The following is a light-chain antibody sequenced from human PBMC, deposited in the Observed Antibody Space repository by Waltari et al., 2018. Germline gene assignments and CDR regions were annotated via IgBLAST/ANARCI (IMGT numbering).Light chain of an antibody. J-gene: IGKJ4*01. CDR2: KTS. V-gene: IGKV1-5*03. Sequence: DIQMTQSPSSLSASVGDTVSITCRASQILSGWLDWYQQKPGKAPKLLIYKTSNLQSGVSSRFSGSGSGTEFTLTIRSLQPEDVATYYCLQYIRSPLTFGGGTKVEIK. CDR1: QILSGW. CDR3: LQYIRSPLT.